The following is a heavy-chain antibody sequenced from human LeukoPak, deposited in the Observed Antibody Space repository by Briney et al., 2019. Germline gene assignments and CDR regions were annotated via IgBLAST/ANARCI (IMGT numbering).Heavy chain of an antibody. CDR3: AREERTTLDYYDSSGYYPSVDY. CDR2: ISSNGGNT. J-gene: IGHJ4*02. V-gene: IGHV3-64*01. CDR1: GFTFSAYA. Sequence: GGSLRLSCEASGFTFSAYAMTWVRQAPGKGLEYVSAISSNGGNTYYAKSVKGRFTISRDNSKNTLYLQMGSLRAEDMAVYYCAREERTTLDYYDSSGYYPSVDYWGQGTLVTVSS. D-gene: IGHD3-22*01.